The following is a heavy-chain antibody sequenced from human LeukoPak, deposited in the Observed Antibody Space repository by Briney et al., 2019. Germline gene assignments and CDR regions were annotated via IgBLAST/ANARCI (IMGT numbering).Heavy chain of an antibody. V-gene: IGHV5-51*01. CDR2: IYPGDSDT. J-gene: IGHJ4*02. CDR3: ARQFAAAGTCFDY. Sequence: GESLKISCKGSGYTFTNYWIGWVRQMPGKGLEFMGIIYPGDSDTRYSPSFQGQVTISADKSISTAYLQWSSLKASDTAMYYCARQFAAAGTCFDYWGQGTLVTVSS. D-gene: IGHD6-13*01. CDR1: GYTFTNYW.